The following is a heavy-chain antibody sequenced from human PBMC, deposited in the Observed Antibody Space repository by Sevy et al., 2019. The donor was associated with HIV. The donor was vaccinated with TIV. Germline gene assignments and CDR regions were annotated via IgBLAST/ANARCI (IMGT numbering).Heavy chain of an antibody. V-gene: IGHV1-18*01. CDR2: ISAYNGNT. Sequence: ASVKVSCKASGYIFTSYGISWVRQAPGQGLEWMGWISAYNGNTNYAQRLQGRVTMTTDTSTSKAYIELRSLRSDDTAVYYCARTVVGATEYFDYWGQGTLVTVSS. CDR3: ARTVVGATEYFDY. CDR1: GYIFTSYG. J-gene: IGHJ4*02. D-gene: IGHD1-26*01.